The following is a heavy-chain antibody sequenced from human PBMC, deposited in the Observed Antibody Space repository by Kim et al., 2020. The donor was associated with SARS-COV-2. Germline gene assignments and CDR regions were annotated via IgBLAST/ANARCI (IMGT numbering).Heavy chain of an antibody. CDR2: IYAGGAT. CDR1: GFSVSFNY. CDR3: TTLSNMED. Sequence: GGSLRLSCEVSGFSVSFNYMSWVRQSPGKGLEWVSTIYAGGATYYADSVKGRFTISRDTSKNILYLQMNSLRAEDTAVFYCTTLSNMEDWGHGASVIVSS. V-gene: IGHV3-53*01. J-gene: IGHJ6*02.